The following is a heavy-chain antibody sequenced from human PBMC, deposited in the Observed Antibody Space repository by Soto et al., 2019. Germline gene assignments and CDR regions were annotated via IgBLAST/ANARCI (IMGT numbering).Heavy chain of an antibody. V-gene: IGHV1-18*01. Sequence: QVQLVQSAPEVQRPGDSVKVSCKTSGYTFTSYPYSWVRQAPGQGLEWMGWVNTYDGTTKIAQQFRDRITLTADKSAATVFMELRRLTSDDTAVYYCAREYYGITTWIDYWGQGTLVAVSS. D-gene: IGHD3-3*01. CDR1: GYTFTSYP. CDR2: VNTYDGTT. CDR3: AREYYGITTWIDY. J-gene: IGHJ4*02.